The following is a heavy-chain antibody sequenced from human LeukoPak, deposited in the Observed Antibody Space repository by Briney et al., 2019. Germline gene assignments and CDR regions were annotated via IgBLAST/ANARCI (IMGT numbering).Heavy chain of an antibody. V-gene: IGHV3-66*02. CDR1: GFTVSSNY. D-gene: IGHD3-3*01. CDR3: ARALRFLDYDY. CDR2: IYSGGST. J-gene: IGHJ4*02. Sequence: GGSLRLSCAASGFTVSSNYMSWVRQAPGKGLKSVSVIYSGGSTYYADSVKGRFTISRDNSKNTLYLQMNSLRAEDTAVYYCARALRFLDYDYWGQGTLVTVSS.